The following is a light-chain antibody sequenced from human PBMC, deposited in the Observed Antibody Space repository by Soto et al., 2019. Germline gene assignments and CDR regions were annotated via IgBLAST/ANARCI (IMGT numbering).Light chain of an antibody. Sequence: DIQMTQSPSSLSASVGDRVTITCRASQSISSYLNWYQQKPGKAPKLLIYAASSLHRRVSSRFSCSGSGTDFTLTISSLQPEDVATYYCQQSYSTPWTFGQGTKVEIK. CDR2: AAS. CDR1: QSISSY. J-gene: IGKJ1*01. CDR3: QQSYSTPWT. V-gene: IGKV1-39*01.